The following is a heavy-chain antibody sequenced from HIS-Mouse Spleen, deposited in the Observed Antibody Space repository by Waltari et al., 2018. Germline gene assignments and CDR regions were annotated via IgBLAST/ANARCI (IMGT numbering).Heavy chain of an antibody. V-gene: IGHV4-39*07. J-gene: IGHJ2*01. CDR3: AREIPYSSSWYDWYFDL. Sequence: QLQLQESGPGLVKPSETLSLTCTVSGGSISSSSYYWGWIRQPPGKGLGWLGSIYYSGSTYYNRSLKSRVTISVDTSKNQFSLKLSSVTAADTAVYYCAREIPYSSSWYDWYFDLWGRGTLVTVSS. CDR1: GGSISSSSYY. CDR2: IYYSGST. D-gene: IGHD6-13*01.